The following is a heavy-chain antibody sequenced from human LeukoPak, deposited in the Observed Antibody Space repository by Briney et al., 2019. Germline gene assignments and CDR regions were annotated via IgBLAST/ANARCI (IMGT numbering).Heavy chain of an antibody. J-gene: IGHJ4*02. D-gene: IGHD3-22*01. CDR3: ARDPRRGYYDSSGYYDY. CDR1: GFTVSSKY. CDR2: IYSGGRT. V-gene: IGHV3-66*01. Sequence: GGSLRLSCAVSGFTVSSKYMSWVRQAPAKGLEWVSIIYSGGRTYCADSVKGRFTISRDNPKNTLYLQMSDLRAEDTAVYYCARDPRRGYYDSSGYYDYWGQGTLVTVSS.